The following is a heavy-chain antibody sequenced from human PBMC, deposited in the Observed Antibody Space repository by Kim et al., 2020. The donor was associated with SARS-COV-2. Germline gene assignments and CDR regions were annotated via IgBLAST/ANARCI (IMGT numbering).Heavy chain of an antibody. D-gene: IGHD2-15*01. CDR1: GFTFSSYW. CDR2: IKQDGSEK. CDR3: AKERGGIVVGMIDY. Sequence: GGSLRLSCAASGFTFSSYWMTWVRQAPGKGLEWVANIKQDGSEKNIADSVKGRFIISRDNAEKSLYLQMNSLRAEDTAVYYCAKERGGIVVGMIDYWGQG. J-gene: IGHJ4*02. V-gene: IGHV3-7*03.